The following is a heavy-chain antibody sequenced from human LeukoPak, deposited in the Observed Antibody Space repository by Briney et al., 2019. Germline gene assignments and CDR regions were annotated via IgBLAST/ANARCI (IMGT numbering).Heavy chain of an antibody. J-gene: IGHJ4*02. Sequence: PSETLSLTCTVSGGSISSYYWSWIRQPPGKGLEWIGYIYYSGSINYNPSLKSRVTISVDTSKNQFSLKLSSVTAADTAVYYCARRDYYDSSGYGYWGQGTLVTVSS. CDR1: GGSISSYY. D-gene: IGHD3-22*01. CDR3: ARRDYYDSSGYGY. CDR2: IYYSGSI. V-gene: IGHV4-59*08.